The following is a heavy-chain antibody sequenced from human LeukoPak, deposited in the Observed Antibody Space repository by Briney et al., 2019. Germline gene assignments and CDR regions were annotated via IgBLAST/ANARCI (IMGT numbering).Heavy chain of an antibody. J-gene: IGHJ4*02. D-gene: IGHD5/OR15-5a*01. V-gene: IGHV3-66*01. CDR3: GRGPRVYHNT. CDR1: EFSVGSNY. CDR2: NHSGGST. Sequence: GGSLRLSCAASEFSVGSNYMPWVRQAPGKGLEWVSLNHSGGSTYYTDSVKGRFTISRDDSKHTLYLQMNSLRGEDTAVYYCGRGPRVYHNTGGQGTLVTVSS.